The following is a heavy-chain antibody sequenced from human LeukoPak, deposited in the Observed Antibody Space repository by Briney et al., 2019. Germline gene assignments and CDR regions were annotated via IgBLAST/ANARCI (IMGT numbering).Heavy chain of an antibody. CDR1: GFTFSSYN. CDR3: ARDPYSGSYGPYYYYYMDV. J-gene: IGHJ6*03. CDR2: ITSSSNYI. V-gene: IGHV3-21*06. Sequence: GGSLRLSCAASGFTFSSYNMNWVRPAPGKGPEWVSSITSSSNYIYYADSVKGRFTISRDNAKNSLYLQMDSLRVEDTAVYYCARDPYSGSYGPYYYYYMDVWGKGTTVTISS. D-gene: IGHD1-26*01.